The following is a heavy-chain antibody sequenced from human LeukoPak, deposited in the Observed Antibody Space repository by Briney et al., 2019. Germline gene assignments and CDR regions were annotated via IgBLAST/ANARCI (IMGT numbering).Heavy chain of an antibody. CDR2: IYYSGNT. Sequence: SETLSLTCTVSGGSIKSNDYCWGWVRQPPGKGLEWIGTIYYSGNTYYNPSLKSRVTISVDTSKNQFSLKLSSVTAADTAVYYCARGAHPLSDDCSDSGSWGWFDPWGQGTLVTVSS. V-gene: IGHV4-39*07. J-gene: IGHJ5*02. D-gene: IGHD3-10*01. CDR1: GGSIKSNDYC. CDR3: ARGAHPLSDDCSDSGSWGWFDP.